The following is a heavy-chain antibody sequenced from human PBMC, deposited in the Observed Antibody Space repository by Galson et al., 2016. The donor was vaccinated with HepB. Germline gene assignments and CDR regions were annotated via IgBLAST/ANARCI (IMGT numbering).Heavy chain of an antibody. D-gene: IGHD2-15*01. CDR3: ARHANPLYCSGGSCYNHYGMDV. CDR2: IDPSDSYT. V-gene: IGHV5-10-1*01. J-gene: IGHJ6*02. CDR1: GYSFTNYW. Sequence: QSGAEVKKPGESLRISCKGSGYSFTNYWISWVRQMPGKGLEWMGRIDPSDSYTNYSPSFQGHVTLSTDKSLSTAYLQWSSLKAWDTAMYYCARHANPLYCSGGSCYNHYGMDVWGQGTTVTVSS.